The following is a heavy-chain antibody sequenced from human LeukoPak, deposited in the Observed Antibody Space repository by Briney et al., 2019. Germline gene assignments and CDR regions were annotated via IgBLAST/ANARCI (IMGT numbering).Heavy chain of an antibody. V-gene: IGHV4-39*01. CDR1: GGSISSSSYY. D-gene: IGHD1-26*01. CDR3: ARPTSSGSYYWFDP. J-gene: IGHJ5*02. Sequence: SETLSLTCTVSGGSISSSSYYWGWIRQPPGKGLEWIGSIYYSGSTYYNPSLKSRVTISVDTSKNQFSLNLSSVTAADTAMYYCARPTSSGSYYWFDPWGQGTLVTVSS. CDR2: IYYSGST.